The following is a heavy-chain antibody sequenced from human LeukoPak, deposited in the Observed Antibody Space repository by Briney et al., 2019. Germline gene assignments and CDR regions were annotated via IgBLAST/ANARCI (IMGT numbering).Heavy chain of an antibody. CDR3: AKDRAIFGVGAYYFDY. Sequence: GGSLGLSCAASGFTFSSYAMSWVRQAPGKGLEWVSAISGSGGSTYYADSVKGRFTISRDNSKNTLYLQMNSLRAEDTAVYYCAKDRAIFGVGAYYFDYWGQGTLVTVSS. CDR1: GFTFSSYA. J-gene: IGHJ4*02. D-gene: IGHD3-3*01. V-gene: IGHV3-23*01. CDR2: ISGSGGST.